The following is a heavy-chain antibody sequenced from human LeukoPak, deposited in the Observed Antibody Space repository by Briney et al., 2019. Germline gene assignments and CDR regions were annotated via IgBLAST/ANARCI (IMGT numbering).Heavy chain of an antibody. Sequence: ASVKGSCKASGYTFTSYGISWVRQAPGLGLEWMGWISAYNCNTNYAQKLQCRVTMTTDTSTSTAYMELRSLRSDATAVYYCARRATPYSSSWYSWFDPWGQGTLVTVSS. J-gene: IGHJ5*02. V-gene: IGHV1-18*01. CDR1: GYTFTSYG. D-gene: IGHD6-13*01. CDR3: ARRATPYSSSWYSWFDP. CDR2: ISAYNCNT.